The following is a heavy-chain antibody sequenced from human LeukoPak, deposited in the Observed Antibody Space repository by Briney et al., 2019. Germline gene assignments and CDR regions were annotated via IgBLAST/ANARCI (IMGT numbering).Heavy chain of an antibody. D-gene: IGHD4-17*01. J-gene: IGHJ4*02. CDR1: GFTVSSNY. CDR3: AKEVSRVTTFYFDY. Sequence: GGSLRLSCAASGFTVSSNYMSWVRQAPGKGLEWVSAISGSGAGTYYADSVKGRFTISRDNSKNTLYLQMNSLRAEDTAVYYCAKEVSRVTTFYFDYWGQGTLVTVSS. V-gene: IGHV3-23*01. CDR2: ISGSGAGT.